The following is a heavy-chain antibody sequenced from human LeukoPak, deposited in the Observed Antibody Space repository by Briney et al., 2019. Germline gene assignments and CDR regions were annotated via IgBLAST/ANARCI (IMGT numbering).Heavy chain of an antibody. J-gene: IGHJ4*02. Sequence: GGSLRLSCAASGFTFSSYSMNWVRQAPGKGLEWVSYISISSSTIYYVDSVKGRFTISRDNAKNSLYLQMNSLRAEDTAVYYCARGNIGYCSSTSCYEGDYWGQGTLVTVSS. CDR3: ARGNIGYCSSTSCYEGDY. D-gene: IGHD2-2*01. CDR1: GFTFSSYS. CDR2: ISISSSTI. V-gene: IGHV3-48*01.